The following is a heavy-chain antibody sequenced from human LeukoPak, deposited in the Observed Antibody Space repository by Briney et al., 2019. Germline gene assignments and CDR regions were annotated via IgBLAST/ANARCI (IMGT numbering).Heavy chain of an antibody. Sequence: SETLSLTCTVSGGSISSYYWSWIRQPAGKGLEWIGRIYTSGSTNYNPSLKSRVTMSVDTSKNQFSLKLSSVTAADTAVYYCARSRDSSGYYYYFGYWGQGTLVTVSS. J-gene: IGHJ4*02. V-gene: IGHV4-4*07. CDR2: IYTSGST. CDR1: GGSISSYY. D-gene: IGHD3-22*01. CDR3: ARSRDSSGYYYYFGY.